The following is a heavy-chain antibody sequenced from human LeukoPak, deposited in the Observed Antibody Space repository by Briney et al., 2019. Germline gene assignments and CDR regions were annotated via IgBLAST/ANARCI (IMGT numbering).Heavy chain of an antibody. CDR1: GYTFTDYY. CDR2: INPNSGGT. CDR3: AREHSSSSGKVFDY. Sequence: ASVKVSCKSSGYTFTDYYIHWARQAPGQGLEWMGWINPNSGGTNYAQKFQGRVTMTRDTSISTAYMELSRLRSDDTAVYYCAREHSSSSGKVFDYWGQGTLVTVSS. V-gene: IGHV1-2*02. D-gene: IGHD6-6*01. J-gene: IGHJ4*02.